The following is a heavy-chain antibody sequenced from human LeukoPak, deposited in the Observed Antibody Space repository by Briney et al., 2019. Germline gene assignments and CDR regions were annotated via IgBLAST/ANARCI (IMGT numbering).Heavy chain of an antibody. Sequence: PSQTLSLTCTVSGGSISSGDYYWSWIRQPPGKGLEWIGYIYYSGSTYYNPSLKSRVTISVDTSKNQFSLKLSSVTAADTAVYYCARGGYDSSGYDFDYWAREPWSPSPQ. D-gene: IGHD3-22*01. V-gene: IGHV4-30-4*08. CDR1: GGSISSGDYY. CDR2: IYYSGST. CDR3: ARGGYDSSGYDFDY. J-gene: IGHJ4*02.